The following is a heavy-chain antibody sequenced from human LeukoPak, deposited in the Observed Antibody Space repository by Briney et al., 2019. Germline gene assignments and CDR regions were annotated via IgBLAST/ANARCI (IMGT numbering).Heavy chain of an antibody. CDR2: INHSGST. D-gene: IGHD3-22*01. V-gene: IGHV4-34*01. CDR1: GGSFSGYY. J-gene: IGHJ4*02. CDR3: ASHENYYDSSN. Sequence: PSETLSLTCAVYGGSFSGYYWSWIRQPPGKGLEWIGEINHSGSTNYNPSLKSRVTISVDTSKNQFSLKLSSVTAADTAVYYCASHENYYDSSNWGQGTLVTVSS.